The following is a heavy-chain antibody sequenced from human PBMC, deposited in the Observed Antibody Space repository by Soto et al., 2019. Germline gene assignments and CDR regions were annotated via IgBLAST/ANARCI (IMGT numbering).Heavy chain of an antibody. CDR1: GFTFSSYG. Sequence: HPGGSLRLSCAASGFTFSSYGMHWVRQAPGKGLEWVAVIWYDGSNKYYADSVKGRFTISRDNSKNTLYLQMNSLRAEDTAVYYCARDRRIAARNTFFDYWGQGTLVTVSS. CDR2: IWYDGSNK. D-gene: IGHD6-6*01. CDR3: ARDRRIAARNTFFDY. V-gene: IGHV3-33*01. J-gene: IGHJ4*02.